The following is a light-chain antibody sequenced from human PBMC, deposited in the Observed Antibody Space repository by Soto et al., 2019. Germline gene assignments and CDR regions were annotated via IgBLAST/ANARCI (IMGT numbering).Light chain of an antibody. J-gene: IGKJ5*01. CDR3: QQYGSSPYT. CDR1: QSVSSRF. V-gene: IGKV3-20*01. CDR2: GAS. Sequence: EIVLTQSPGTLSLSPGERSTLSCRASQSVSSRFLAWYQQKPGQAPRXXMYGASSRATGIPDRFSGTGSGTDLTITISRLEPEDFAVYDGQQYGSSPYTFGLGTRLEI.